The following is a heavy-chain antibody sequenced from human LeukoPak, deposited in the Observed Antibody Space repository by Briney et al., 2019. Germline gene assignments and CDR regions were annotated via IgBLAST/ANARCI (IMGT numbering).Heavy chain of an antibody. CDR2: VYHSGS. D-gene: IGHD6-6*01. J-gene: IGHJ4*02. Sequence: SQTLSLTCTVSGGSISSYYWSWVRQSPDKGLEWIGYVYHSGSSSNPSLQSRVTISQDTSRNQFSLKMTSVTAADTAVYYCAKLLGEEYWGQGTLVVVSS. CDR1: GGSISSYY. CDR3: AKLLGEEY. V-gene: IGHV4-59*01.